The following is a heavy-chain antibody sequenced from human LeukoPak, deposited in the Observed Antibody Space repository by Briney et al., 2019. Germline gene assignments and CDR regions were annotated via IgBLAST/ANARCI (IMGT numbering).Heavy chain of an antibody. CDR3: AREIIGGASFLDY. CDR1: GFTFSSYS. Sequence: GGSLRLSCAASGFTFSSYSMNWVRQAPGKGLEWVSSISSSSSYIYYADSVKGRFTISRDNAKSSLYLQLNSLRAEDTAVYFCAREIIGGASFLDYWGQGTLVTVSS. J-gene: IGHJ4*02. CDR2: ISSSSSYI. V-gene: IGHV3-21*01. D-gene: IGHD1-26*01.